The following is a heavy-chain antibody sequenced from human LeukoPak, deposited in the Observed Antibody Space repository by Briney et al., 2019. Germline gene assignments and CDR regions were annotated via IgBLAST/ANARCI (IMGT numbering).Heavy chain of an antibody. V-gene: IGHV4-34*01. CDR2: INHSGST. CDR3: ASPLNWYYMDV. D-gene: IGHD1-20*01. Sequence: PSETLSLTCAVYGGSFSGYYWSWIRQPPGKGLEWIGEINHSGSTNYNPSLKSRVTISVDTSKNQFSLKLSSVTAADTAVYYCASPLNWYYMDVWGKGTTVTVSS. CDR1: GGSFSGYY. J-gene: IGHJ6*03.